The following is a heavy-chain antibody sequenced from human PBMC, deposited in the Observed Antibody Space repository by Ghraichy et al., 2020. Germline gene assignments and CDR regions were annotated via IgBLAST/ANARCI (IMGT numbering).Heavy chain of an antibody. CDR2: IKPGGGNT. CDR3: AREYDNTFYFDY. D-gene: IGHD3-22*01. Sequence: ASVKVSCKASGYTFSSYYIHWVRQAPGQGLEWMGIIKPGGGNTGYAQKYQGRVTMTRDTSTSTVYMELRSLMSDDTAVYYCAREYDNTFYFDYWGQGTLVTVSS. CDR1: GYTFSSYY. V-gene: IGHV1-46*01. J-gene: IGHJ4*02.